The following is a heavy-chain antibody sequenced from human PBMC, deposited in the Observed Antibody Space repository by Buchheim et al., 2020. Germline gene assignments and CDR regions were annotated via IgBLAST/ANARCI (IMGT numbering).Heavy chain of an antibody. Sequence: QLQLQESGSGLVKPSQTLSLTCAVSGGSISSGGYSWSWIRQPPGKGLEWIGYIYYSGSTYYNPSLKSRLTISVDTSKNQFSLKLSSVTAADTAVYYCASRYSSSSAIYYYYYYGMDVWGQGTT. CDR1: GGSISSGGYS. D-gene: IGHD6-6*01. J-gene: IGHJ6*02. CDR3: ASRYSSSSAIYYYYYYGMDV. CDR2: IYYSGST. V-gene: IGHV4-30-2*05.